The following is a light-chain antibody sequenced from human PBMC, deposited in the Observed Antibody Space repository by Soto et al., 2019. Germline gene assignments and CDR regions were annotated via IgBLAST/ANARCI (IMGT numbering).Light chain of an antibody. V-gene: IGKV3-15*01. CDR3: QEYKRWPPEFI. Sequence: ELEMTQSPASLSASPGETVTLSCRATQTAYKNLAWYQQKPGQPPGLLIFAASTRAPGLPARFSGSGSGTEFTLTISSRQSEDAAIYYCQEYKRWPPEFIFGPGTRLEIK. CDR1: QTAYKN. J-gene: IGKJ2*01. CDR2: AAS.